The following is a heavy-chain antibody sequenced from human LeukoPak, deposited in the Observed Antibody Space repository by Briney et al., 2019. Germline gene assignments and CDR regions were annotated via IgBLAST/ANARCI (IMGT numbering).Heavy chain of an antibody. D-gene: IGHD4-17*01. J-gene: IGHJ4*02. CDR1: GYPFISCG. CDR2: IIPIFGTA. V-gene: IGHV1-69*13. Sequence: SVKVSCKTFGYPFISCGINWVRQAPGQGLEWMGGIIPIFGTANYAQKFQGRVTITADESTSTAYMELSSLRSEDTAVYYCARSDDYGENDCWGQGTLVTVSS. CDR3: ARSDDYGENDC.